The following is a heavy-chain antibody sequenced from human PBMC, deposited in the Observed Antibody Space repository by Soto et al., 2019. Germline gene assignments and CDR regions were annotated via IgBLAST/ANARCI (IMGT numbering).Heavy chain of an antibody. Sequence: SGPTLVNPTQTLTLTCTFSGFSLITSGVGVGWIRQPPGKALEWLAVIYWDDDKGYSPSLKNRLTITKDTSKNQVVLTMTNMDPVDTATYYCAHTVGLVVVTSEDEYFQHWGQGTQVTVSS. CDR1: GFSLITSGVG. J-gene: IGHJ1*01. D-gene: IGHD2-15*01. V-gene: IGHV2-5*02. CDR3: AHTVGLVVVTSEDEYFQH. CDR2: IYWDDDK.